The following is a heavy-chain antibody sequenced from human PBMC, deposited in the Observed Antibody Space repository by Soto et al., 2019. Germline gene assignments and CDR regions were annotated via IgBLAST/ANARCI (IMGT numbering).Heavy chain of an antibody. J-gene: IGHJ4*02. D-gene: IGHD6-6*01. CDR3: VRVYGRSSCFFDS. Sequence: SETLSLTCTVSGGSISSYYWSWIRQPPGKGLEWIGYIYYSGSTNYNPSLMSRVTMSVDTSKNQFSLKVTSATAADTAVYFCVRVYGRSSCFFDSWGQGTLVTVSS. CDR2: IYYSGST. V-gene: IGHV4-59*08. CDR1: GGSISSYY.